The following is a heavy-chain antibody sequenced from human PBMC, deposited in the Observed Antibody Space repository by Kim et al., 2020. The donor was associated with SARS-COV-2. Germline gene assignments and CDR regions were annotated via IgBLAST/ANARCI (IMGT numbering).Heavy chain of an antibody. D-gene: IGHD1-26*01. Sequence: YYAASVKGRLAISRDKSKNTLYLQMNSLRVEDTAVYYCAKGGNNYRYFDYWGQGTLVTVSS. V-gene: IGHV3-23*01. J-gene: IGHJ4*02. CDR3: AKGGNNYRYFDY.